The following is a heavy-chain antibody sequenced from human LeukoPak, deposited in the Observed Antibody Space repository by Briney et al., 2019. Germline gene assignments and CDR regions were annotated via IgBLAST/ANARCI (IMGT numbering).Heavy chain of an antibody. CDR1: GFTFGSYG. CDR2: IWYDGSNK. D-gene: IGHD6-19*01. Sequence: PGRSLRLSCAASGFTFGSYGMHWVRQAPGKGLEWVAVIWYDGSNKYYADSVKGRFIISRDNSKNTLYLQMNSLRAEDTAVYYCARLYSSGWYPDYWGQGTLVTVSS. V-gene: IGHV3-33*01. J-gene: IGHJ4*02. CDR3: ARLYSSGWYPDY.